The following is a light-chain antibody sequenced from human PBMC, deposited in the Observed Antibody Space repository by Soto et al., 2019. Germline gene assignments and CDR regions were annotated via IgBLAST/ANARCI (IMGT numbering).Light chain of an antibody. J-gene: IGKJ2*01. CDR2: RAS. Sequence: EIVLTQSPATLSVSPGESASLSCRASQNINRNLAWYQQRPGQAPRLLILRASTRASGIPARFSGSGSGTEFTLTVSGLESEDCAVYYCQQYEESPPYSFGQGTKVEIK. CDR1: QNINRN. CDR3: QQYEESPPYS. V-gene: IGKV3-15*01.